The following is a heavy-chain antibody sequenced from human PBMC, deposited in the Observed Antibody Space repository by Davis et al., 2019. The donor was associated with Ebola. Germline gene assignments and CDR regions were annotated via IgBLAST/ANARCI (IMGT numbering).Heavy chain of an antibody. V-gene: IGHV3-74*01. J-gene: IGHJ6*02. CDR3: AREGAMEGGDGMDV. CDR1: GFTFSSYW. D-gene: IGHD5-18*01. Sequence: GESLKISCAASGFTFSSYWMHWVRHAPGKGLVWVSRINSDGSSTYYADSVKGRFTISRDNSKNTMYLQMNSLSAEDTAVYYCAREGAMEGGDGMDVWGQGTTVTVSS. CDR2: INSDGSST.